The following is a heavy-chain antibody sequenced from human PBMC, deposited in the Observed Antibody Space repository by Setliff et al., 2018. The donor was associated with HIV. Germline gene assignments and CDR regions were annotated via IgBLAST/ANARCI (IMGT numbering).Heavy chain of an antibody. CDR1: GFTFSSYA. Sequence: GGSLRLSCAASGFTFSSYAMSWVRQAPGEGLEWVSAISGSGGSTYYVDSVKGRFTISRDNSKNTRYLQMNRLRAEDTAVYYCARVVVAATTWYFDLWGRGTLVTVSS. D-gene: IGHD2-15*01. V-gene: IGHV3-23*01. CDR2: ISGSGGST. CDR3: ARVVVAATTWYFDL. J-gene: IGHJ2*01.